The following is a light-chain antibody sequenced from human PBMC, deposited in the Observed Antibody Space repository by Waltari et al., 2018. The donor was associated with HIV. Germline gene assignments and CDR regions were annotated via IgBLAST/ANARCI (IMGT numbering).Light chain of an antibody. CDR3: YSYSDTSSSYV. J-gene: IGLJ1*01. CDR2: EVT. V-gene: IGLV2-23*02. Sequence: QSVLTQPPSLSASPGPSITIPCTGTPTHVGHFTLVSWYQQHPGKAPKLLIYEVTKRPSGASNRFSASKSGSTASLTISGLRAEDEADYYCYSYSDTSSSYVFGTGTKVTVL. CDR1: PTHVGHFTL.